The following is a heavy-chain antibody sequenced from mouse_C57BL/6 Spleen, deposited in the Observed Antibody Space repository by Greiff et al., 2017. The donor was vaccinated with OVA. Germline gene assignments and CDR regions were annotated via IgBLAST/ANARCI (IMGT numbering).Heavy chain of an antibody. Sequence: LMESGPELVKPGASVKISCKASGYSFTGYYMNWVKQSPEKSLEWIGEINPSTGGTTYNQKFKAKATLTVDKSSSTAYMQLKSLTSEDSAVYYCARSPITTVVAPTYFDYWGQGTTLTVSS. CDR3: ARSPITTVVAPTYFDY. V-gene: IGHV1-42*01. CDR1: GYSFTGYY. J-gene: IGHJ2*01. CDR2: INPSTGGT. D-gene: IGHD1-1*01.